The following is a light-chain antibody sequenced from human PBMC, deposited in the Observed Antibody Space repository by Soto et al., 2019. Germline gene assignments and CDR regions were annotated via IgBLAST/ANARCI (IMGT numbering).Light chain of an antibody. Sequence: DIPMTQSPSTLSASVGDRVTITCRASQSISSWLAWYQQKPGKAPKLLIYNASILESGGPSRFSGSGSGTDFTLTISSLQPDDFATYYCQQYNSYPRYTFGQGTKLEIK. CDR2: NAS. V-gene: IGKV1-5*03. CDR3: QQYNSYPRYT. J-gene: IGKJ2*01. CDR1: QSISSW.